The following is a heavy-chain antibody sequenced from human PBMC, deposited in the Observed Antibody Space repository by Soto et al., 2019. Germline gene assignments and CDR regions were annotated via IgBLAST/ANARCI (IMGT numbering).Heavy chain of an antibody. J-gene: IGHJ4*02. CDR2: INAGNGNT. CDR3: ARDMYNVQLERFGFGY. V-gene: IGHV1-3*01. CDR1: GYTFTSYA. Sequence: ASVKVSCKASGYTFTSYAMHWVRQALGQRLEWMGWINAGNGNTKYSQKFQGRVTITRDTSASTAYMELSSLRSEDTAVYYCARDMYNVQLERFGFGYWGQGTLVTVSS. D-gene: IGHD1-1*01.